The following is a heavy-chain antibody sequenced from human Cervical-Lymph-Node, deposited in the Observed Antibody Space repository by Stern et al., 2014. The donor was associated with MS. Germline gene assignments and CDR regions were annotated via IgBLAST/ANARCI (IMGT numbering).Heavy chain of an antibody. D-gene: IGHD2-2*01. CDR3: ARDRGVVVPAAMVH. J-gene: IGHJ4*02. CDR2: IWYDGSNK. V-gene: IGHV3-33*01. CDR1: GFTFSSYG. Sequence: VQLEESGGGVVQPGRSLRLSCAASGFTFSSYGMHWVRQAPGKGLEWVAVIWYDGSNKYYADSVKVRFTISRDNSKNTLYLQMNSLRAEDTAVYYCARDRGVVVPAAMVHWGQGTLVTVSS.